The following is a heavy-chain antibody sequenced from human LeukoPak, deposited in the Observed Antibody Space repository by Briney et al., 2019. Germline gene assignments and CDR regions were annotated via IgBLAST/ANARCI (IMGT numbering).Heavy chain of an antibody. CDR3: ARSKDIAAAGADY. V-gene: IGHV1-69*04. CDR1: GGTFSSYA. Sequence: GASVKVSCKASGGTFSSYAISWVRQAPGQGLEWMGRIIPILGIANYAQKFQGRVTITADKSTSTAYMELSSLRSEDTAVYYCARSKDIAAAGADYWGQGTLVTVSS. CDR2: IIPILGIA. D-gene: IGHD6-13*01. J-gene: IGHJ4*02.